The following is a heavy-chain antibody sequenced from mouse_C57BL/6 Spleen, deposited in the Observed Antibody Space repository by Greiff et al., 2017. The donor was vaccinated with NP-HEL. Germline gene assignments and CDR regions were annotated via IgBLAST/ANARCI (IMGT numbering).Heavy chain of an antibody. J-gene: IGHJ1*03. V-gene: IGHV1-55*01. CDR1: GYTFTSYW. Sequence: QVHVKQPGAELVKPGASVKMSCKASGYTFTSYWITWVKQRPGQGLEWIGDIYPGSGSTNYNEKFKSKATLTVDTSSSTAYMQLSSLTSEDSAVYYCASLAYDYDYFDVWGTGTTVTVSS. CDR3: ASLAYDYDYFDV. CDR2: IYPGSGST. D-gene: IGHD2-4*01.